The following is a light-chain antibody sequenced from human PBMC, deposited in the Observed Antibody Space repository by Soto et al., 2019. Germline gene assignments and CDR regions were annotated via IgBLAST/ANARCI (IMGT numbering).Light chain of an antibody. V-gene: IGLV3-21*03. Sequence: SYELTQPPSVSVAPGKTARITWGGNNIGSKSVNWYQQKPGQAPVLVVYDDSDRPSGIPERFSGSNSGNTATLTISRVEAGDEADYYCQVWDSSSDHWVFGGGTKLTVL. CDR2: DDS. CDR3: QVWDSSSDHWV. CDR1: NIGSKS. J-gene: IGLJ3*02.